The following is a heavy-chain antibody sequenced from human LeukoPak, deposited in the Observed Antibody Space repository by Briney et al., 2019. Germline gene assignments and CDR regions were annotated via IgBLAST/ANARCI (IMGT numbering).Heavy chain of an antibody. CDR3: ANENYYGSGSYPDY. D-gene: IGHD3-10*01. CDR1: GFTFSSYG. J-gene: IGHJ4*02. Sequence: GGSLRLSCAASGFTFSSYGMHWVRQAPGKGLEWVAVRSHDGSNKYYADSVKGRFTISRDNSKNTLYLQMNSLRAEDTAVYYCANENYYGSGSYPDYWGQGTLVTVSS. V-gene: IGHV3-30*18. CDR2: RSHDGSNK.